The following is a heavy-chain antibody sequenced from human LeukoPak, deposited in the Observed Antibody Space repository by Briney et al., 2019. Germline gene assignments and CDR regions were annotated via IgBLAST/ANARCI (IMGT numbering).Heavy chain of an antibody. Sequence: SETLSLTCTVSGGSISSSNWWSWVRQPPGKGLEWIGEIYHSGSTNYNPSLKSRVTISVDKSKNQSSLKLSSVTAADTAVYYCASKAGLVPWNYVGAFDYWGQGTLVTVSS. CDR3: ASKAGLVPWNYVGAFDY. V-gene: IGHV4-4*02. J-gene: IGHJ4*02. CDR2: IYHSGST. D-gene: IGHD1-7*01. CDR1: GGSISSSNW.